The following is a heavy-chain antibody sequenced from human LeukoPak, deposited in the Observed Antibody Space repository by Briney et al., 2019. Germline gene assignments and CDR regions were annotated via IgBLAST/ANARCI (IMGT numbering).Heavy chain of an antibody. D-gene: IGHD4/OR15-4a*01. J-gene: IGHJ6*03. CDR3: ARDRRLWNMDV. CDR2: INSDGSTT. V-gene: IGHV3-74*01. CDR1: GLTFSSYW. Sequence: GGPLRLSCAASGLTFSSYWMHWVRQAPGKGLVWVSRINSDGSTTTYADSVKGRFTISRDNAKNTLYLQMNSLRAEDTAVYYCARDRRLWNMDVWGTGTTVTISS.